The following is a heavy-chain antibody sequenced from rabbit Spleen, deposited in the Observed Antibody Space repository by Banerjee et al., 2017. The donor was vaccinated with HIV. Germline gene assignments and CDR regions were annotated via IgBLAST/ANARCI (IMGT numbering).Heavy chain of an antibody. CDR1: GFDFSVYG. Sequence: EESGGDLVKPGASLTLTCTASGFDFSVYGLSWVRQAPGKGLEWIGYIEPIFGRTYYASWVNGRFTISSHNAQNTLYLQLNSLTAADTATYFCVRDLGYDDYSEKGYFNLWGQGTLVTVS. CDR2: IEPIFGRT. D-gene: IGHD2-1*01. CDR3: VRDLGYDDYSEKGYFNL. V-gene: IGHV1S47*01. J-gene: IGHJ4*01.